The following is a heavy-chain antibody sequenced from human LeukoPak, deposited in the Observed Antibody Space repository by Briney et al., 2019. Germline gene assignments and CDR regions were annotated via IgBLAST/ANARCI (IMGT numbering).Heavy chain of an antibody. CDR1: GFPFNDYY. Sequence: GSLRLSCAASGFPFNDYYMTWIRQPPGKGLEWIGSIYYSGSTYYNPSLKSRVTISVDTSKNQFSLKLSSVTAADTAVYYCARDPPYGQEDFDYWGQGTLVTVSS. CDR3: ARDPPYGQEDFDY. D-gene: IGHD4-17*01. CDR2: IYYSGST. V-gene: IGHV4-38-2*02. J-gene: IGHJ4*02.